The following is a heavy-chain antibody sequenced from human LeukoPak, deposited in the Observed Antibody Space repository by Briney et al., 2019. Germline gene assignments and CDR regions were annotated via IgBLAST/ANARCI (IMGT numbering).Heavy chain of an antibody. V-gene: IGHV4-34*01. CDR3: ARADTAAAGTDY. J-gene: IGHJ4*02. Sequence: PSETLSLTCAVYGGSFSGCYWSWIRQPPGKGLEWIGEINHSGSTNYNPSLKSRVTISVDTSKNQFSLKLSSVTAADTAVYYCARADTAAAGTDYWGQGTLVTVSS. CDR2: INHSGST. CDR1: GGSFSGCY. D-gene: IGHD6-13*01.